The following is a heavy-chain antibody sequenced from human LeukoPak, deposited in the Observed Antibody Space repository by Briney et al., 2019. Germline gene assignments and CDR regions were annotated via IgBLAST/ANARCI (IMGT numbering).Heavy chain of an antibody. J-gene: IGHJ4*02. CDR1: GASISSYY. Sequence: SETLSLTCTVSGASISSYYWSWIRQPAGKGLEWIGRIYTSGSTNYNPSLKSRVTMSVDTSKNQFSLKLSSVTAADTAVYYCARDRYYYDSSGYSRLDYWGQGTLVSVSS. CDR3: ARDRYYYDSSGYSRLDY. D-gene: IGHD3-22*01. CDR2: IYTSGST. V-gene: IGHV4-4*07.